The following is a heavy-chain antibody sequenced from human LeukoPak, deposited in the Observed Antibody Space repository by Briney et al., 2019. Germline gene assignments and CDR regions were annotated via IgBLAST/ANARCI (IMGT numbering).Heavy chain of an antibody. V-gene: IGHV3-11*04. D-gene: IGHD3-22*01. Sequence: GGSLRLSCAASGFTFNDYYMGWIRQAPGKGLEWISYVTNNNGAMFYAGSLEGRFTIFRDNAKNSLYLQMNSLRPDDTAVYYCARALADNRGYYLGFDYWGRGTLVTVSS. CDR3: ARALADNRGYYLGFDY. CDR2: VTNNNGAM. CDR1: GFTFNDYY. J-gene: IGHJ4*02.